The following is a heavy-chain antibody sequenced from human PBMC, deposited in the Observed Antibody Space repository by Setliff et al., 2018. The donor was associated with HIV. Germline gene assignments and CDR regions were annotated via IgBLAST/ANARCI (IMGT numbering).Heavy chain of an antibody. D-gene: IGHD2-15*01. CDR3: ARGPVVGFDS. V-gene: IGHV4-34*01. CDR1: GGSFSGYY. CDR2: IHHSGST. J-gene: IGHJ4*02. Sequence: LSLTCAVYGGSFSGYYWSWVRQPPGKGLEWIGEIHHSGSTNNNPSLKSRVTISLAASKNQFFLKLRSVTVADTAVYFCARGPVVGFDSWGQGTLVTVSS.